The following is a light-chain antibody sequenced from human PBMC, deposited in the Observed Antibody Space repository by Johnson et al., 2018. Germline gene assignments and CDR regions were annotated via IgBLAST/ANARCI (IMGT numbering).Light chain of an antibody. Sequence: QSVLTQPPSVSAAPGQKVTISCSGSSSNIGNNYVSWYQQLPGTAPKLLIYENNKRPSGIPDRFSGSKSGTSATLGITGLQTGDEVDYYCGTWDSSLSAVNVFGTGTKGTVL. CDR2: ENN. CDR1: SSNIGNNY. V-gene: IGLV1-51*02. J-gene: IGLJ1*01. CDR3: GTWDSSLSAVNV.